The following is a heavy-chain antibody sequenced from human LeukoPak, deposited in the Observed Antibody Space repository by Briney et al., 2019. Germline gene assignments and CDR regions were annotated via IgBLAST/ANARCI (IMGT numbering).Heavy chain of an antibody. CDR3: ARGDYYDSSGYLDNAFDI. CDR2: IYYSGST. V-gene: IGHV4-59*01. D-gene: IGHD3-22*01. Sequence: PSGTLSLTCTVSGGSISSYYWSWIRQPPGKGLEWIGYIYYSGSTNYNPSLKSRVTISVDTSKNQFSLKLSSVTAADTAVYYCARGDYYDSSGYLDNAFDIWGQGTMVTVSS. CDR1: GGSISSYY. J-gene: IGHJ3*02.